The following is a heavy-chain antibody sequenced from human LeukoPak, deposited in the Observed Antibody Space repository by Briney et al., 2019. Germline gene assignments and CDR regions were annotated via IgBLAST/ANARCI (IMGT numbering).Heavy chain of an antibody. Sequence: GGSLRLSCAASGFTFSSYAMSWVRQAPGKGLEWVSGIIDSGESTYYANFAKGRFTISRDNSNNTLYLQMNSLRAEDTAVYYCAKLGIVVVVAATTWFDPWGQGTLVTVSS. D-gene: IGHD2-15*01. CDR2: IIDSGEST. V-gene: IGHV3-23*01. J-gene: IGHJ5*02. CDR3: AKLGIVVVVAATTWFDP. CDR1: GFTFSSYA.